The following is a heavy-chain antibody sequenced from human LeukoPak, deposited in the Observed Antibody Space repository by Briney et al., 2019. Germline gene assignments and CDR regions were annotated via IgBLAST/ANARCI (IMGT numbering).Heavy chain of an antibody. V-gene: IGHV3-11*04. D-gene: IGHD3-9*01. CDR1: GFTFSDYY. J-gene: IGHJ5*02. CDR3: AKGRRYNILTGYYVSEVDP. CDR2: ISSSENTI. Sequence: NPGGSLRLSCTASGFTFSDYYMNWIRQAPGKGLEWVSYISSSENTINYADSVKGRFTISRDNAKNSLYLQMNSLRAEDTAVYYCAKGRRYNILTGYYVSEVDPWGQGTLVTVSS.